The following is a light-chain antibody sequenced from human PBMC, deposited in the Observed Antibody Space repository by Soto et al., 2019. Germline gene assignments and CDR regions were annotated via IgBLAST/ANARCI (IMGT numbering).Light chain of an antibody. CDR3: SSYTSTSTYV. CDR1: SSDVGGYNY. V-gene: IGLV2-14*01. Sequence: QSVLTQPASVSGSPGQSITISCTGTSSDVGGYNYVSWYQQHPGKPPKLLIYEVSNRPSGVSDRFSASTSGNTASLTISGLQAEDEADYYCSSYTSTSTYVFGTGTKLTVL. J-gene: IGLJ1*01. CDR2: EVS.